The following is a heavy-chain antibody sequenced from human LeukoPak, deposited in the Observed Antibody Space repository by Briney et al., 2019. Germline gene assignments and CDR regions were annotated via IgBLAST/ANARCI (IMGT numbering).Heavy chain of an antibody. CDR2: IIPIFDTA. V-gene: IGHV1-69*01. J-gene: IGHJ1*01. D-gene: IGHD6-19*01. CDR3: ARVSSGWGAPEYFQH. CDR1: GGTFSSYA. Sequence: SVKVSCKASGGTFSSYAISWVRQAPGQGLEWMGGIIPIFDTANYAQKFQGKVTITADESTSTAYMELSSLRSEDTAVYYCARVSSGWGAPEYFQHWGQGTLVTVSS.